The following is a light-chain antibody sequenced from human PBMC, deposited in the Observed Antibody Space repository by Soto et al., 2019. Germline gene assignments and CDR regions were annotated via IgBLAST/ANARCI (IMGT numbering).Light chain of an antibody. CDR3: SSYGGSNIPLYV. CDR2: ELH. J-gene: IGLJ1*01. Sequence: SPLTQPHSPSAAPGQSLTISSAGTGIDVCAYKYVSWYQQPTGKTPKLITYELHKHPSGVPERFSASKSGNTASLTASGLQDEAEVAYSWSSYGGSNIPLYVFGTGTKVTVL. V-gene: IGLV2-8*01. CDR1: GIDVCAYKY.